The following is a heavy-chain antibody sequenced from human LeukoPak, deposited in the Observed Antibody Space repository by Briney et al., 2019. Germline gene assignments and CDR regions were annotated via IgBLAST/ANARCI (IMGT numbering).Heavy chain of an antibody. V-gene: IGHV3-53*01. CDR2: IYSSGST. Sequence: GGSLRLSCAASGLIVSNSYMNWVRQAPGKGLEWVSGIYSSGSTFYADSVEGRFTMSRDNSKNTLYLQMNSLRVEDTAVYYCARNPSGHLPFDSWGQGTLVTVSS. CDR1: GLIVSNSY. CDR3: ARNPSGHLPFDS. J-gene: IGHJ4*02. D-gene: IGHD6-19*01.